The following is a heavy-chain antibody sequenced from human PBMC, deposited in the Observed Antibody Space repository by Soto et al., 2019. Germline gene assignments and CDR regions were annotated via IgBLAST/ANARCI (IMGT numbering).Heavy chain of an antibody. CDR2: ISSSSSTI. D-gene: IGHD3-22*01. Sequence: GGSLRLSCAASGFTFSSYSMNWVRQAPGKGLEWVSYISSSSSTIYYADSVKGRFTISRDNAKNSLYLQMNSLRDEDTAVYYCARNLYYYDSSGYRYWGQGTLVTVSS. CDR1: GFTFSSYS. J-gene: IGHJ4*02. V-gene: IGHV3-48*02. CDR3: ARNLYYYDSSGYRY.